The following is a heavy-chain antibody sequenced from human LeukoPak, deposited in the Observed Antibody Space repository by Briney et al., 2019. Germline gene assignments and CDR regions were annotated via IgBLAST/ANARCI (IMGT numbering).Heavy chain of an antibody. J-gene: IGHJ4*02. CDR1: GYTFTGYY. CDR3: AKESIVGATLDY. V-gene: IGHV1-2*02. CDR2: INPNSGGT. D-gene: IGHD1-26*01. Sequence: ASVKLSCKASGYTFTGYYMHWVRQAPGQGLEWMGWINPNSGGTNYAQKFQGRVTMTRDTSISTAYMELSRLRSDDTAVYYCAKESIVGATLDYWGQGTLITVSS.